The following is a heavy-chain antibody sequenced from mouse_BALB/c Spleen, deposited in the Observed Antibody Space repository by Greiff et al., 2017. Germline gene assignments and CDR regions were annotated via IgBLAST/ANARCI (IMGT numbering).Heavy chain of an antibody. J-gene: IGHJ1*01. CDR3: ARGWFSSYWYFDV. CDR1: GYSITSDYA. V-gene: IGHV3-2*02. D-gene: IGHD1-1*02. Sequence: VQLKESGPGLVKPSQSLSLTCTVTGYSITSDYAWNWIRQFPGNKLEWMGYISYSGSTSYNPSLKSRISITRDTSKNQFFLQLNSVTTEDTATYYCARGWFSSYWYFDVWGAGTTVTVSS. CDR2: ISYSGST.